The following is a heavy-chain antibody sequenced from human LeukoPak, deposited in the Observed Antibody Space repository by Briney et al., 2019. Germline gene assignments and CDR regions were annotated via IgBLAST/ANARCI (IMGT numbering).Heavy chain of an antibody. J-gene: IGHJ6*02. V-gene: IGHV6-1*01. CDR1: GDSVSSNSAA. CDR2: TYYRSKWYN. Sequence: SQTLSLTCAISGDSVSSNSAAWNWIRQSPSRGLEWLGRTYYRSKWYNDYAVSVKSRITINPDTSKNQFSLQLNSVTPEDTAVYYCARAQHPAKYSSSWHYGMDVWGQGTTVTVSS. D-gene: IGHD6-13*01. CDR3: ARAQHPAKYSSSWHYGMDV.